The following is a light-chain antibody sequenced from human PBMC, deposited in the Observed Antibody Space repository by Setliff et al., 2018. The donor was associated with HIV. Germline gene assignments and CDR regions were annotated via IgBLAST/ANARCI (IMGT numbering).Light chain of an antibody. V-gene: IGKV1-8*01. Sequence: AIRMTQSPSSVSASTGDRVTITCRASQIINNYVAWYQQKPGKAPKLLISGASTLQSGAPSRFSGSGSGTGFTLTISCLQSEDFATYYCQQYYTYPLTFGGGTRLEIK. CDR3: QQYYTYPLT. J-gene: IGKJ5*01. CDR2: GAS. CDR1: QIINNY.